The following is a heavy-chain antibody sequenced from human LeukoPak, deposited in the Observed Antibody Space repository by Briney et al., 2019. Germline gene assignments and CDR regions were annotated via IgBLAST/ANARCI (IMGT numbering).Heavy chain of an antibody. D-gene: IGHD6-13*01. Sequence: SETLSLTCTVSGGSISSSSYYWGWIRQPPGKGLEWIGSIYYSGSTYYNPSLKSRVTISVDTSKNQFSLKLSSVTAADTAVYYCAGIAAAGNYWFDPWGQGTLVTVSS. CDR2: IYYSGST. V-gene: IGHV4-39*01. CDR1: GGSISSSSYY. J-gene: IGHJ5*02. CDR3: AGIAAAGNYWFDP.